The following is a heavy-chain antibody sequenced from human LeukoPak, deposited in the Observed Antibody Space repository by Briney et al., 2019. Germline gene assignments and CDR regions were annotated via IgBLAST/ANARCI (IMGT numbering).Heavy chain of an antibody. D-gene: IGHD1-26*01. Sequence: PGGSLILSCAPSGFTFGTYGMHWVRQAPGKGLEWVAFRRYDGSSEYYADSVKGRFTLSRDNSKNTLYLQMNSLRADDTAVYYCARNSGRYFYYYYMDVWGKGTMVTLSS. J-gene: IGHJ6*03. CDR2: RRYDGSSE. V-gene: IGHV3-30*02. CDR3: ARNSGRYFYYYYMDV. CDR1: GFTFGTYG.